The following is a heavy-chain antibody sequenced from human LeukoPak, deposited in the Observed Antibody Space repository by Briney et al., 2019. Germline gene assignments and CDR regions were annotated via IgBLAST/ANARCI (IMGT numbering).Heavy chain of an antibody. Sequence: PGGSLRLSCAASGFTFSSYSMNWVRQAPGKVLECVSSISSSSSYIYYADSVKGRFTISRDNAKNSLYLQMNSLRAEDTAVYYCARAEMTGSSGWYGDFDIWGQGTMVTVSS. V-gene: IGHV3-21*01. CDR2: ISSSSSYI. D-gene: IGHD6-19*01. CDR1: GFTFSSYS. CDR3: ARAEMTGSSGWYGDFDI. J-gene: IGHJ3*02.